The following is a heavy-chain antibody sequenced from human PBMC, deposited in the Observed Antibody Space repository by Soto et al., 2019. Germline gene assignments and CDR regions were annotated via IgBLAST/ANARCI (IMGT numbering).Heavy chain of an antibody. J-gene: IGHJ6*02. CDR1: GFNFGDYA. CDR3: TRSDYDSNPYYYYGMDV. V-gene: IGHV3-49*03. D-gene: IGHD3-22*01. Sequence: GGSLRLSCTASGFNFGDYAMSWFRQAPGKGLEWVGFIRSKAYGGTTEYAASVKGRFTISREDSKNIAYPQMNSLKTEDTAVYYCTRSDYDSNPYYYYGMDVWGPGTTVTVSS. CDR2: IRSKAYGGTT.